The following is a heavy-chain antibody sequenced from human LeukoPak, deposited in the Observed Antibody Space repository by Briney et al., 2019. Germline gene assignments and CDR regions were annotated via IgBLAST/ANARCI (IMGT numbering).Heavy chain of an antibody. V-gene: IGHV1-69*13. D-gene: IGHD2-15*01. CDR3: ASEGFVGPLYGMDV. Sequence: ASVKVSCKASGGTFSSYAISWVRQAPGQGLEWMGGIIPIFGTANDAQKFQGRVTITADESTSTAYMELSSPRSEDTAVYYCASEGFVGPLYGMDVWGQGTTVTVSS. CDR1: GGTFSSYA. CDR2: IIPIFGTA. J-gene: IGHJ6*02.